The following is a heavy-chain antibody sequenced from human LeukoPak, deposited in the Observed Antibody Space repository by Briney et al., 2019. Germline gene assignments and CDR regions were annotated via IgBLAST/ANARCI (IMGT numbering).Heavy chain of an antibody. V-gene: IGHV1-18*01. CDR1: GYTFTSYG. J-gene: IGHJ4*02. CDR2: ISAYNGNT. Sequence: ASVKVSCKASGYTFTSYGISWVRQAPGQGLEWMGWISAYNGNTNYAQKLQGRVTMTTDTSTSTAYMELRSLRSDDTAVYYCARDHCSSTSCYVVFYDYWGQGTLVTVSS. CDR3: ARDHCSSTSCYVVFYDY. D-gene: IGHD2-2*01.